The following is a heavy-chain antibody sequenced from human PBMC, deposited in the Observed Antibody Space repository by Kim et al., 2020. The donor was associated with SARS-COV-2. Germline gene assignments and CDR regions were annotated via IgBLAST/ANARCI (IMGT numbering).Heavy chain of an antibody. V-gene: IGHV4-39*01. Sequence: SETLSLTCTVSGASIGSSSHYWGWIRQPPGKGLEWIGSIYYGGSTYYNPSLKSRVAISVDTSKNQFSLKLSSVTAADTAVYYCARRGVGEMKYWGQGTLVTVSS. CDR1: GASIGSSSHY. D-gene: IGHD3-10*01. J-gene: IGHJ4*02. CDR2: IYYGGST. CDR3: ARRGVGEMKY.